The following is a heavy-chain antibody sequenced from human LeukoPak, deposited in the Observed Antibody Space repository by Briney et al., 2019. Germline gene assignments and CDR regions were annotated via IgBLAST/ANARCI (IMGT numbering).Heavy chain of an antibody. CDR1: GGTFSNFA. CDR2: IVPMFGAA. J-gene: IGHJ4*02. CDR3: ASGDTAMVYFDY. Sequence: SVKVSCKASGGTFSNFAISWVRQAPGQGLEWMGGIVPMFGAADYAQKFRGRVTITADESTNTVYLELSSLRSEDTAVYYCASGDTAMVYFDYWGQGTLVTVSS. V-gene: IGHV1-69*01. D-gene: IGHD5-18*01.